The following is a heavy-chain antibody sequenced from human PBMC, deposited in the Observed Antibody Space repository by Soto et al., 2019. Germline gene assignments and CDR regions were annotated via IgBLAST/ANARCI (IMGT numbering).Heavy chain of an antibody. V-gene: IGHV3-30*18. D-gene: IGHD3-22*01. CDR3: AKDTYYHDSTGYYVFDY. J-gene: IGHJ4*02. CDR2: ISYDGGNE. CDR1: GFTFSSYG. Sequence: QVQLVESGGGVVQPGRSLRLSCAASGFTFSSYGMHWVRQAPGKGLEWVAVISYDGGNERYADSVKGRFTISRDNSKNTLYLQMNSLSAEDTAVYYCAKDTYYHDSTGYYVFDYWGQGTLVTVSS.